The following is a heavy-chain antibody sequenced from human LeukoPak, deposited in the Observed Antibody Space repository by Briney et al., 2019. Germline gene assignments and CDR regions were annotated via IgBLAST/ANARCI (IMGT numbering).Heavy chain of an antibody. V-gene: IGHV3-74*01. CDR1: GFTFSSYW. Sequence: GGSLRLSXAASGFTFSSYWMHWVRQAPGKGLVWVSRINSDGSSTSYADSVKGRFTISRDNAKNTLYLRMNSLRAEDTAVYYCARPHPNYYGSGSNLDWGQGTLVTVSS. D-gene: IGHD3-10*01. CDR3: ARPHPNYYGSGSNLD. J-gene: IGHJ4*02. CDR2: INSDGSST.